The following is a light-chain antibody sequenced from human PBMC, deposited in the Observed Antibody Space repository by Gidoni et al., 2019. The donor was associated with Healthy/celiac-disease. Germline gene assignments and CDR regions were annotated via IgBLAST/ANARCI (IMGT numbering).Light chain of an antibody. Sequence: IQLIQSPSSLSASLGDRVTITCRASPSISSYLKWYQQKPGKAPKLLIYAASSLQSGVPSRFSGSGSETDFTLTISSLQPEDFATYYCQQSYSTPRGTFGQGTKLEIK. J-gene: IGKJ2*02. V-gene: IGKV1-39*01. CDR3: QQSYSTPRGT. CDR2: AAS. CDR1: PSISSY.